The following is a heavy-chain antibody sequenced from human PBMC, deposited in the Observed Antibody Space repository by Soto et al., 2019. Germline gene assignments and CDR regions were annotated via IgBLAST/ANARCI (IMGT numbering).Heavy chain of an antibody. Sequence: QVQLVQSGAEVKKPGASVRVSCKASGYTFTDYDINWVRLATGQGLEWMGWMNPSSGYTGYAQKFQGRVTMTWDNSISTAYMELSSLTSADTAVYYCARFVRHQLPTIDYWGQGDLVTVSS. V-gene: IGHV1-8*01. CDR1: GYTFTDYD. CDR2: MNPSSGYT. CDR3: ARFVRHQLPTIDY. J-gene: IGHJ4*02. D-gene: IGHD1-26*01.